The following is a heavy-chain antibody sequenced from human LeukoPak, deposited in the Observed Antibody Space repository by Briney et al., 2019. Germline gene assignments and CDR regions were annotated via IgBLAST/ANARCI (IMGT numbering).Heavy chain of an antibody. CDR2: ISAYNGNT. CDR3: ARENYYDSSGYTTYPDY. CDR1: GYTFTSYG. J-gene: IGHJ4*02. Sequence: ASVKVSCKASGYTFTSYGISWVRQAPGQGLEWMGWISAYNGNTNYAQKLQGRVTMTTDTSTSTAYMGLRSLRSDDTAVYYCARENYYDSSGYTTYPDYWGQGTLVTVSS. D-gene: IGHD3-22*01. V-gene: IGHV1-18*01.